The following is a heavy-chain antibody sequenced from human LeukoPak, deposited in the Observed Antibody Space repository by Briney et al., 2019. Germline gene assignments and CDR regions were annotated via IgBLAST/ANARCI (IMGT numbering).Heavy chain of an antibody. CDR2: INPNSGGT. D-gene: IGHD3-9*01. J-gene: IGHJ3*02. Sequence: ASVKVSCKASGYTFTGYYMHWVRHAPGQGLEWMGWINPNSGGTNYAQKFQGRVTMTRDTSISPAYMELSRLGSDDTAVYYCASDILTGYPRAFDIWGQGTMVTVSS. V-gene: IGHV1-2*02. CDR1: GYTFTGYY. CDR3: ASDILTGYPRAFDI.